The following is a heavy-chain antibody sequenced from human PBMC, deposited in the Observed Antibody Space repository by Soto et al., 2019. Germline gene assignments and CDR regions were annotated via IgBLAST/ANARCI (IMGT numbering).Heavy chain of an antibody. CDR1: GGSITSSSHF. CDR2: IYFTGNT. CDR3: AGQTFTIAAASYGRSNWFDP. D-gene: IGHD6-25*01. V-gene: IGHV4-39*01. Sequence: SETLSLTCTASGGSITSSSHFWGWFRHPPGNGLEWIGTIYFTGNTYYTPSLKSRLTMSIDTSKNEFSLRLNSVTAADTAVYYCAGQTFTIAAASYGRSNWFDPWGEGTRVTVYS. J-gene: IGHJ5*02.